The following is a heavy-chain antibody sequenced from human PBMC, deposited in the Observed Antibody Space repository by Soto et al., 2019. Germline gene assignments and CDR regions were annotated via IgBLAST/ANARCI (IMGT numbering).Heavy chain of an antibody. Sequence: QITLKESGPALVKPTQTLTLTCTFSGFSLTTSVVGVGWIRQPPGKALEWLALIYWNDDERYSPSLRSRLTITKYTAQTQVVLTMTNMDAVDTAPYYCAPSRRSSGDAFDFWGQGTMVTVSS. CDR1: GFSLTTSVVG. J-gene: IGHJ3*01. CDR3: APSRRSSGDAFDF. V-gene: IGHV2-5*01. D-gene: IGHD6-6*01. CDR2: IYWNDDE.